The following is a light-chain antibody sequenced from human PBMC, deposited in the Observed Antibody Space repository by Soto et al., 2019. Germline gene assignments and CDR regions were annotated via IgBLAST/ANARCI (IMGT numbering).Light chain of an antibody. Sequence: DIQMTQSPSSLSASVGDRVTITCRASQDIRSDLGWFQQKPGKAPKRLIYAASTLESGVPSRFSGSRSGTAFTLTISSLQPADFATYYCLQHNSYPFTFGPGTKVDIK. CDR3: LQHNSYPFT. V-gene: IGKV1-17*01. J-gene: IGKJ3*01. CDR2: AAS. CDR1: QDIRSD.